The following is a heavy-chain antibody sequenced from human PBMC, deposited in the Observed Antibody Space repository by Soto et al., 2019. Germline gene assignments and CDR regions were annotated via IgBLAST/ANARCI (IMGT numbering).Heavy chain of an antibody. Sequence: SGPTLVNPTQTLTLTCTFSGFSLSTSGVGVGWIRQPPGKALEWLALIYWNDDKRYSPSLKSRLTITKDTSKNQVVLTITNMDPVDTATYYCAHRPDSGYSSGWQPRDWFDPWGQGTLVTV. CDR3: AHRPDSGYSSGWQPRDWFDP. D-gene: IGHD6-19*01. CDR1: GFSLSTSGVG. CDR2: IYWNDDK. V-gene: IGHV2-5*01. J-gene: IGHJ5*02.